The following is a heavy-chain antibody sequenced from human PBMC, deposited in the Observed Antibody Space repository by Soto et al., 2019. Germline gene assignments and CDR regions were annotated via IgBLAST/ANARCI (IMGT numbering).Heavy chain of an antibody. CDR2: VYNSVGT. CDR1: GGSGSGGDSY. V-gene: IGHV4-61*08. J-gene: IGHJ4*02. CDR3: ARAVSIINGILDY. Sequence: SEILCRPCTVLGGSGSGGDSYWIWIRQPPGKGLEWIGCVYNSVGTHYNTSLKSRVTISVDRSKNQFSLQLSSVTAADAAVYYCARAVSIINGILDYCAQGTLVTVYS. D-gene: IGHD2-15*01.